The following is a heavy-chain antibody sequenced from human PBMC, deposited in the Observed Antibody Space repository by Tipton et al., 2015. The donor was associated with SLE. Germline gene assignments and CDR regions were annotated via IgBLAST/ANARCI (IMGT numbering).Heavy chain of an antibody. CDR2: IYYSGST. CDR1: GGSISSGGYY. V-gene: IGHV4-39*07. Sequence: TLSLTCTVSGGSISSGGYYWSWIRQHPGKGLEWIGSIYYSGSTYYNPSLKSRVTISVDTSKNQFSLKLSSVTAADTAVYYCARDLIRAGYFDYWGQGTLVTVSS. CDR3: ARDLIRAGYFDY. D-gene: IGHD3-10*01. J-gene: IGHJ4*02.